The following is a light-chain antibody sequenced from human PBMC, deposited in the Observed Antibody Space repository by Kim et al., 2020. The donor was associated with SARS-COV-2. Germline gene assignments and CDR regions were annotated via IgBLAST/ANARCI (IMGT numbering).Light chain of an antibody. J-gene: IGLJ3*02. Sequence: GETLALACTGTSSAVGGYNSVSWYQHHPGKAPKLMIYDVIKRPSGVSDRFSGSKSGNTASLTISGLQADDEADYYCSSYTSSSTLVFGGGTQLTVL. CDR2: DVI. V-gene: IGLV2-14*03. CDR1: SSAVGGYNS. CDR3: SSYTSSSTLV.